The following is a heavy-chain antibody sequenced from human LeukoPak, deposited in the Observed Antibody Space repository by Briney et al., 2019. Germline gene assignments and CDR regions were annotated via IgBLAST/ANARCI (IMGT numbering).Heavy chain of an antibody. J-gene: IGHJ4*02. D-gene: IGHD6-19*01. V-gene: IGHV1-2*02. CDR1: AYTFTDYQ. Sequence: ASVKVSCKASAYTFTDYQLYWVRQAPGQGLKWMGWINPNSGVANFAQKFQDRVTMTRNTSISTAYMELSGLRSDDTAVYYCATGGGSKSGWYFFYFDYWGQGTLVTVSP. CDR3: ATGGGSKSGWYFFYFDY. CDR2: INPNSGVA.